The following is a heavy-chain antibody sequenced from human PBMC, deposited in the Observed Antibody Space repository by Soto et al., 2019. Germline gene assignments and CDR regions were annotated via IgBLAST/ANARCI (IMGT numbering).Heavy chain of an antibody. Sequence: SETLSLTCTVSGGSISRGGYYWSWIRQHPGKGLEWIGYIYYSGSTYYNPSLKSRVTISVDTSKNQFSLKLSSVTAADTAVYYCARGGRRSPGMDVWGQGTTVTVSS. CDR3: ARGGRRSPGMDV. CDR1: GGSISRGGYY. V-gene: IGHV4-31*03. CDR2: IYYSGST. J-gene: IGHJ6*02.